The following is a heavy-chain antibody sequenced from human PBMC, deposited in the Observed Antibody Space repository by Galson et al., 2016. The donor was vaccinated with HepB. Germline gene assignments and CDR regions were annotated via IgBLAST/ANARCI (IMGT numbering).Heavy chain of an antibody. J-gene: IGHJ4*02. Sequence: SLRLSCAASGFTFRKYYMTWVRQAPGKGLEWVSVINSGYSTNYAASVKGRFTISRDNAKNTLYLQMNSLGAEDTAVYYCRIGTAGLDYWGQGTLVTVSS. CDR3: RIGTAGLDY. CDR1: GFTFRKYY. CDR2: INSGYST. V-gene: IGHV3-53*01. D-gene: IGHD6-13*01.